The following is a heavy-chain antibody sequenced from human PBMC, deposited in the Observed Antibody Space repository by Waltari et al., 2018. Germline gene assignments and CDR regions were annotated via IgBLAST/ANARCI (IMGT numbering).Heavy chain of an antibody. Sequence: QVQLQESGPGLVKPSETLSLTCAVSGYSISSGYYWGWIRQPPGKGLEWIGSIYHSGSTYYNPSLKSRVTISVDTSKNQFSLKLSSVTAADTAVYYCVRLGQLAGPNRYYFDYWGQGTLVTVSS. CDR2: IYHSGST. CDR3: VRLGQLAGPNRYYFDY. J-gene: IGHJ4*02. D-gene: IGHD6-13*01. CDR1: GYSISSGYY. V-gene: IGHV4-38-2*01.